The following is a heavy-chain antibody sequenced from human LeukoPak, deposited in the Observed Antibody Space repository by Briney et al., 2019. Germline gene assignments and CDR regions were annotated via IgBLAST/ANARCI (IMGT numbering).Heavy chain of an antibody. V-gene: IGHV1-69*04. Sequence: SVKVSCKASGGTFSSYAISWVRQAPGQGLEWMGRIIPIPGIANYAQKFQGRVTITADKSTSTAYMELSSLRSEDTAVYYCAIGEGDGYNDFDYWGQGTLVTVSS. CDR1: GGTFSSYA. CDR2: IIPIPGIA. J-gene: IGHJ4*02. CDR3: AIGEGDGYNDFDY. D-gene: IGHD5-12*01.